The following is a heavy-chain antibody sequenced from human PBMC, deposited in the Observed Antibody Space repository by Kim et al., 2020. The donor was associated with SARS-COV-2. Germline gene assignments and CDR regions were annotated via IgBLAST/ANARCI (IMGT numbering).Heavy chain of an antibody. Sequence: SETLSLTCTVSGGSISSSGNYWGWLRQSPGKGLECIVYDNDSGSTFPNPSLQSRVKLYISMSQIQYSLKVASVTAADTAFCYCPGRGPFRGIIGKVKTF. CDR1: GGSISSSGNY. V-gene: IGHV4-39*01. D-gene: IGHD3-10*01. J-gene: IGHJ3*01. CDR3: PGRGPFRGIIGKVKTF. CDR2: DNDSGST.